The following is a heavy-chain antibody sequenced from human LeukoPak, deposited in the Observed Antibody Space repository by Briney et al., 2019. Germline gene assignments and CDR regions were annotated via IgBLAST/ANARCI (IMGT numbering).Heavy chain of an antibody. Sequence: SETLSLTCTVSGGSISSSSYYWVWIRQPPGKGLEWIGSIYYSGSTYYNPSLKSRVTISVDTSKNQFSLKLSSVTAADTAVYYCASGYSGSLFAFDIWGRGTMVTVSS. D-gene: IGHD5-12*01. V-gene: IGHV4-39*01. CDR2: IYYSGST. CDR1: GGSISSSSYY. J-gene: IGHJ3*02. CDR3: ASGYSGSLFAFDI.